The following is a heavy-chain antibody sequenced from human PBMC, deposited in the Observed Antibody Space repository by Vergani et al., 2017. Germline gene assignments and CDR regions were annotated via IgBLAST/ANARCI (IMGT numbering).Heavy chain of an antibody. CDR2: INTNSGNP. V-gene: IGHV7-4-1*02. Sequence: QGRLVQSGAEVKKPGASVKVSCKASGYTFTDSYMHWVRQAPGQGLEFMGWINTNSGNPTYAPGFTGRFVFSLDTSVSTAYLQISGLKAEDSAVYYCARGRQWRLTEYLYGMDVWGQGTTVTVSS. J-gene: IGHJ6*02. CDR3: ARGRQWRLTEYLYGMDV. CDR1: GYTFTDSY. D-gene: IGHD6-19*01.